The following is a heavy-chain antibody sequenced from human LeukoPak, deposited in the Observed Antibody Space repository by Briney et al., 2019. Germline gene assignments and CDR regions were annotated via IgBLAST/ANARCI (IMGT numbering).Heavy chain of an antibody. CDR1: GFSFSITW. CDR2: IRSDGSDA. Sequence: GGSLRLSCVVSGFSFSITWMHWVRQVPGKGLVWVSRIRSDGSDARYAESVKGRFTISRDNAKNTLYLQMNSLRDEDTAVYYCARDWFHDIDYWGQGTLVTVSS. CDR3: ARDWFHDIDY. V-gene: IGHV3-74*01. D-gene: IGHD3-10*01. J-gene: IGHJ4*02.